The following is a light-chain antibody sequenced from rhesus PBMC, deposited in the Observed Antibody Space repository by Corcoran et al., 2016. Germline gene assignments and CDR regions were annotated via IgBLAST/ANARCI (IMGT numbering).Light chain of an antibody. J-gene: IGKJ1*01. CDR3: RQPDSSPWT. CDR1: QDISSW. V-gene: IGKV1-21*01. Sequence: DIQMTQSPSSLSASVGDKVTITCRASQDISSWLAWYQQTPGKAPKLLIYKSSILQSGDPSRFSGSGSGTDFTLTISSLHPEDVATYFCRQPDSSPWTFGQGTKVEIK. CDR2: KSS.